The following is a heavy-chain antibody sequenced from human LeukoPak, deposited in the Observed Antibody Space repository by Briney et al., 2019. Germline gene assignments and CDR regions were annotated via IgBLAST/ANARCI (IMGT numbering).Heavy chain of an antibody. D-gene: IGHD6-13*01. V-gene: IGHV5-51*01. CDR2: IYTVDSDT. Sequence: GESLKISCKASGYSFTNYWIGWVRQMPGKGREWMGIIYTVDSDTTYSPAFQVQVTISADKSISTAYLQLSSLRASDTAMYYCARGSSTWYFDYWGQGKLVTASS. CDR1: GYSFTNYW. J-gene: IGHJ4*02. CDR3: ARGSSTWYFDY.